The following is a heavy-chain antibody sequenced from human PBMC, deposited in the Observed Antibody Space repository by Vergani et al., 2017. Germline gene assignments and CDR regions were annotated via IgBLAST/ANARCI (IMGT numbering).Heavy chain of an antibody. Sequence: EVQLLESGGGLVQPGGSLRLSCAASGFTFSSYAMSWVRQAPGKGVEWVSAISGSGDSAYYADSVKGRFTISRDNYKNTQYRQMNSLRAEDTAVYYCAKDSRYFDWLLSYWGKGTWVTVSS. CDR2: ISGSGDSA. D-gene: IGHD3-9*01. V-gene: IGHV3-23*01. CDR3: AKDSRYFDWLLSY. J-gene: IGHJ4*02. CDR1: GFTFSSYA.